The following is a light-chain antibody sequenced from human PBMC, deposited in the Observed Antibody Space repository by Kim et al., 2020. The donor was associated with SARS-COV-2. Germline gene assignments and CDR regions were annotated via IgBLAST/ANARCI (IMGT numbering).Light chain of an antibody. CDR2: EDT. CDR3: QSADSSDTFWV. J-gene: IGLJ3*02. V-gene: IGLV3-25*03. CDR1: ALPKQY. Sequence: PGQTARITCSEDALPKQYAYWFQQKPGQAPVVVIYEDTERPSGIPERFSGSTSGTTVTLTISGVQAEDEADYYCQSADSSDTFWVFGGGTQLTVL.